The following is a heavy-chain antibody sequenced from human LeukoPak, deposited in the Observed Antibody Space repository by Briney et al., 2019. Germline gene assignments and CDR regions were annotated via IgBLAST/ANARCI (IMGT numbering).Heavy chain of an antibody. J-gene: IGHJ4*02. D-gene: IGHD5/OR15-5a*01. CDR2: FDPEDGET. CDR3: ATGNLSDYFDY. Sequence: ASVKVSCKVSGYTLTELSVHWVRQAPGKGLEWMGGFDPEDGETIYAQKFQGRVTMTEDTSTDTAYMELGSLRSEDMAVYYCATGNLSDYFDYWGQGTLVTVSS. V-gene: IGHV1-24*01. CDR1: GYTLTELS.